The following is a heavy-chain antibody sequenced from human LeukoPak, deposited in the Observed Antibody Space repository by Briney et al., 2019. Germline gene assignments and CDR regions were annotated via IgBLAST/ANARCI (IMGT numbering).Heavy chain of an antibody. CDR2: IFQSGST. V-gene: IGHV4-30-2*01. J-gene: IGHJ4*02. Sequence: SETLSLTCAVSGGSISSGAYSWNWIRKPPGKGLEWIGYIFQSGSTYYNPSLKSRVTVSVDRSRNQFSLKLTSVTAADTAVYYCARERGGSGNYSYFYFWGQGTLATVSS. D-gene: IGHD3-10*01. CDR3: ARERGGSGNYSYFYF. CDR1: GGSISSGAYS.